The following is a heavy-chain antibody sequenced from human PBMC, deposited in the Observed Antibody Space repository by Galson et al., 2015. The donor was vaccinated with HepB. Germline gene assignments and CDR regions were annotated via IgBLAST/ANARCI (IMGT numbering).Heavy chain of an antibody. CDR1: GFTFSSYW. D-gene: IGHD1-26*01. CDR3: ARDESQMWELPFFDY. V-gene: IGHV3-7*01. Sequence: SLRLSCAASGFTFSSYWMSWVRQAPGKGLEWVANIKQDGSEKYYVDSVKGRFTISRDNAKNSLYLQMNSLRAEDTAVYYCARDESQMWELPFFDYWGQGTLVTVSS. J-gene: IGHJ4*02. CDR2: IKQDGSEK.